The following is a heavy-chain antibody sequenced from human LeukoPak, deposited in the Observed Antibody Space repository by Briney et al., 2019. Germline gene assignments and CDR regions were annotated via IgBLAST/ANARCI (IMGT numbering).Heavy chain of an antibody. V-gene: IGHV3-30*03. D-gene: IGHD6-6*01. J-gene: IGHJ3*02. CDR2: ISYDGSNK. CDR1: GFTFSSYG. CDR3: ARDFVGSSEAFDI. Sequence: GGSLRLSCAASGFTFSSYGMHWVRQAPGKGLEWVAVISYDGSNKYYADSVKGRFTISRDNSKNTLYLQMNSLRAEDTAVYYCARDFVGSSEAFDIWGQGTMVTVSS.